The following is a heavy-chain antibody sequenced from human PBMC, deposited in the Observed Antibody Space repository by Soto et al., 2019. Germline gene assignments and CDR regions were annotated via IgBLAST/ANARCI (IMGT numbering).Heavy chain of an antibody. CDR3: ARDLYYYDSSGHAY. Sequence: QVQLVESGGGVVQPGRSLRLSCAASGFTFSSYAMHWVRQAPGKGLEWVAVISYDGSNKYYADSVKGRFTISRDNSKNTLYLQMNSLRAEDTAVYYCARDLYYYDSSGHAYWGQGTLVTVSS. D-gene: IGHD3-22*01. CDR2: ISYDGSNK. CDR1: GFTFSSYA. V-gene: IGHV3-30-3*01. J-gene: IGHJ4*02.